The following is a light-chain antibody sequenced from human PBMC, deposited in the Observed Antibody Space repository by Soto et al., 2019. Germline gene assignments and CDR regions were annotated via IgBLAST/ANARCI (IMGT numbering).Light chain of an antibody. CDR3: LQYGVPLWT. CDR1: QSVTANY. J-gene: IGKJ1*01. V-gene: IGKV3-20*01. CDR2: AAS. Sequence: EIALTQSPGTLSLSPGERATLSCRASQSVTANYLAWYQQRPGQAPRLLIYAASIGATGVPDRLSGSGSGTDFSLTISRLEPEDFAVYYCLQYGVPLWTFGQGTTVDIK.